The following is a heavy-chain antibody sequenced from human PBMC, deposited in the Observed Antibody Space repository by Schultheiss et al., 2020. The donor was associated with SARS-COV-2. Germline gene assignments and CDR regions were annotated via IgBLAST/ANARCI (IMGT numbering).Heavy chain of an antibody. V-gene: IGHV3-33*01. CDR3: ARGASHDSSSWFSYYYYYGMDV. CDR1: GFTFSSYG. Sequence: GGSLRLSCAASGFTFSSYGMHWVRQAPGKGLEWVAVIWYDGTNKRYADSVKGRFTISRDNSKNTLYLQMNSLRAEDTAVYYCARGASHDSSSWFSYYYYYGMDVWGQGTTVTVSS. CDR2: IWYDGTNK. J-gene: IGHJ6*02. D-gene: IGHD6-13*01.